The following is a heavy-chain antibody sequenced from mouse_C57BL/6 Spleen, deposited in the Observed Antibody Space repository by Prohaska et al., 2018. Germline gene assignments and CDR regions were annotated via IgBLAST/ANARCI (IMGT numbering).Heavy chain of an antibody. Sequence: EVKLEESGGGLVQPGGSMKLSCVASGFTFSNYWMNWVRQSPEQGLEWVAQIRLKSDNYATQYAESVKVRFTISRDDSKSSVYLQMNNVRAEDTGIYYCTGEVAYWGQGTLVTVSA. CDR2: IRLKSDNYAT. CDR3: TGEVAY. CDR1: GFTFSNYW. V-gene: IGHV6-3*01. J-gene: IGHJ3*01.